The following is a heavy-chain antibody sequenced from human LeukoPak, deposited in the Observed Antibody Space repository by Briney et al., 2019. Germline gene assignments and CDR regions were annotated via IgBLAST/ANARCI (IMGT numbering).Heavy chain of an antibody. V-gene: IGHV3-30*04. CDR2: ISSDGKSK. CDR3: ARDRYYSTGTFFDY. Sequence: PGRSLGLSCAASGFTFSTYAMHWVRQAPGKGLEWVAVISSDGKSKYYVDSVKGRFTISRDNSESTLFLQMNSLRAGDTAVYYCARDRYYSTGTFFDYWGQGTLVTVSP. CDR1: GFTFSTYA. D-gene: IGHD2-21*01. J-gene: IGHJ4*02.